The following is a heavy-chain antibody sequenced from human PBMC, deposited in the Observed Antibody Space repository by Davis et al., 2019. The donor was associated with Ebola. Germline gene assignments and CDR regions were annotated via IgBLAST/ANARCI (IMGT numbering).Heavy chain of an antibody. CDR3: ARAIVGATTVGYFDY. CDR1: GGSFSGYY. Sequence: PSETLSLTCAVYGGSFSGYYWSWIRQPPGKGLEWIGEINHSGSTNYNPSLKSRVTISVDTSKNQFSLKLSSVTAADTAVYYCARAIVGATTVGYFDYWGQGTLVTVSS. V-gene: IGHV4-34*01. J-gene: IGHJ4*02. D-gene: IGHD1-26*01. CDR2: INHSGST.